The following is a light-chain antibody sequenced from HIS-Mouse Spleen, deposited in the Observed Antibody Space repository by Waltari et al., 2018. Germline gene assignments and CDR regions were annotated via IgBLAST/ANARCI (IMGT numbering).Light chain of an antibody. CDR3: YSTDSSGNHRV. CDR2: EDS. CDR1: ALPKKY. J-gene: IGLJ2*01. Sequence: SYELTQPPSVSVSPGQTARNTCPGDALPKKYAYWYQQKSGQAPVLFIYEDSKRPSGIPERFSGSSSGTMATLTISGAQVEDEADYYCYSTDSSGNHRVFGGGTKLTVL. V-gene: IGLV3-10*01.